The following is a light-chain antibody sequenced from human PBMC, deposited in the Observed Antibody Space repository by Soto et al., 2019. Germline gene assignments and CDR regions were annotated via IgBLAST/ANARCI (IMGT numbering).Light chain of an antibody. J-gene: IGKJ5*01. CDR2: GAS. V-gene: IGKV3-15*01. Sequence: EIVMTQSPATLSVSPGERATLSCRASQSISSNLAWYQQKPGQAPRLLIYGASTRATGLPARFSGSGSGTEFTLTISSLQSEDCAVYYCQHYNNWPRSITFGQGTRLEIK. CDR1: QSISSN. CDR3: QHYNNWPRSIT.